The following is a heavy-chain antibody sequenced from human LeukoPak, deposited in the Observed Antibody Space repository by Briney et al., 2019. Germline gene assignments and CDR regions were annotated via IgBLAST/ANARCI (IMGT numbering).Heavy chain of an antibody. CDR1: GYTFTGYY. J-gene: IGHJ4*02. D-gene: IGHD3-22*01. CDR3: ARNYYYDSSGTEGNYFDY. CDR2: INPNSGST. V-gene: IGHV1-2*02. Sequence: ASVKVSCKASGYTFTGYYMHWVRQAPGQGLEWMGWINPNSGSTNYAQKFQGRVTMTRDTSISTAYMELSRLRSDDTAVYYCARNYYYDSSGTEGNYFDYWGQGTLVTVSS.